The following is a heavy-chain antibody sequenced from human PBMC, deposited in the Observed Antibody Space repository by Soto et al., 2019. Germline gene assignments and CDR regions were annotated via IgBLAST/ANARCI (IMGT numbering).Heavy chain of an antibody. CDR1: GFTFSNFA. J-gene: IGHJ6*02. CDR3: AKMVGLPHFNYAMDA. Sequence: EVQLLESGGGLIQPGGSLRLSCAASGFTFSNFAMSWVRQAPGKGLEWISEIFGGGFGTYYADSVKGRFTISRDNSKNTLYLQMNSLRAEDTAAYYCAKMVGLPHFNYAMDAWGQGTTVTVSS. D-gene: IGHD2-15*01. V-gene: IGHV3-23*01. CDR2: IFGGGFGT.